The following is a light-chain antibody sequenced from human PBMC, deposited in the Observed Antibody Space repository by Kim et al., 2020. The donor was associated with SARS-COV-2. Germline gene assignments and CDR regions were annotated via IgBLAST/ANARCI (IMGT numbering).Light chain of an antibody. J-gene: IGKJ5*01. Sequence: SLSPGERATLSCRASQSVSSYLAWYQQKPGQAPRLLIYDASNRATGIPARFSGSGSGTDFTLTISSLEPEAFAVYYCQQRSNWPTFGQGTRLEIK. V-gene: IGKV3-11*01. CDR1: QSVSSY. CDR2: DAS. CDR3: QQRSNWPT.